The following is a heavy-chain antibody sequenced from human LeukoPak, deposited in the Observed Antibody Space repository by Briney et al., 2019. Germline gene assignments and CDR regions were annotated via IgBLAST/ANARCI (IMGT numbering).Heavy chain of an antibody. V-gene: IGHV1-8*01. J-gene: IGHJ4*02. CDR2: WNLNSGNT. CDR3: ARGVYYGSGSYLFDY. CDR1: GSPFTSYV. Sequence: GASVKVSCKPSGSPFTSYVINWVGLAPGHGLDWRGGWNLNSGNTGYAQKFQGRVTMTRNTSISTAYMKLSSLRSEDTAVYYCARGVYYGSGSYLFDYWGQGTLVTVSS. D-gene: IGHD3-10*01.